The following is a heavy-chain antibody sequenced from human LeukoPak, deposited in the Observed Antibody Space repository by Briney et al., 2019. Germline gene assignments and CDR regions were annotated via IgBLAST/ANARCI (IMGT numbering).Heavy chain of an antibody. CDR3: SRLQFDWLSPGAFDI. Sequence: SETLSLICTVSGGSLSSGSYYWRWIRQPPGKELEWIGYIYYSGSTNYNPSLKSRVTISVDTSKNQFSLKLSSVTAADTAVHYCSRLQFDWLSPGAFDIWGQGTMVTVSS. CDR2: IYYSGST. V-gene: IGHV4-61*01. J-gene: IGHJ3*02. CDR1: GGSLSSGSYY. D-gene: IGHD3-9*01.